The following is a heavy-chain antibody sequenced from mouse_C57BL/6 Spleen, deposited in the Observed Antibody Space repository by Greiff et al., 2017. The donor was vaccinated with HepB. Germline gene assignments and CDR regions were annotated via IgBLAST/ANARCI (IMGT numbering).Heavy chain of an antibody. D-gene: IGHD1-1*01. Sequence: DVHLVESGGGLVQPGGSLSLSCAASGFTFTDYYMSWVRQPPGKALEWLGFIRNKANGYTTEYSASVKGRFTISRDNSQSILYLQMNALRAEDSATYYCARYEARLLRAMDYWGQGTSVTVSS. V-gene: IGHV7-3*01. CDR2: IRNKANGYTT. CDR1: GFTFTDYY. CDR3: ARYEARLLRAMDY. J-gene: IGHJ4*01.